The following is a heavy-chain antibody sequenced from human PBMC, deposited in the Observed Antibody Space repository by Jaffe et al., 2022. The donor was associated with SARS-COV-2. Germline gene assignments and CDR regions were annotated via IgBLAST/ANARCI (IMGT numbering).Heavy chain of an antibody. CDR3: ARGPTMVAIDWYFDL. CDR1: GFTFSSYA. V-gene: IGHV3-64*01. CDR2: ISSNGGST. Sequence: EVQLVESGGGLVQPGGSLRLSCAASGFTFSSYAMHWVRQAPGKGLEYVSAISSNGGSTYYANSVKGRFTISRDNSKNTLYLQMGSLRAEDMAVYYCARGPTMVAIDWYFDLWGRGTLVTVSS. J-gene: IGHJ2*01. D-gene: IGHD3-10*01.